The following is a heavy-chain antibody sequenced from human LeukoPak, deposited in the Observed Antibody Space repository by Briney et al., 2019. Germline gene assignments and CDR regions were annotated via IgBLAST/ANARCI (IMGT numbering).Heavy chain of an antibody. CDR2: ISSSSGFT. D-gene: IGHD3-22*01. Sequence: GGSLRLSCAASGFTFSDYYMTWIRRAPGKGLEWVSYISSSSGFTKYADSVRGRFTISRDNAKNSLYLQMNTLRVDDTAVYYCAREMERGSGYRSAFDIWGQGTMVTVSS. V-gene: IGHV3-11*05. J-gene: IGHJ3*02. CDR1: GFTFSDYY. CDR3: AREMERGSGYRSAFDI.